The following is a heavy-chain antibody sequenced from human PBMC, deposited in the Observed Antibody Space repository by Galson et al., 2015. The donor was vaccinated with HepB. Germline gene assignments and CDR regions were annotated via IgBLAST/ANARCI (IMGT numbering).Heavy chain of an antibody. CDR2: IWRDGTNK. CDR3: VREHNSGWYLDH. J-gene: IGHJ4*02. V-gene: IGHV3-33*08. Sequence: SLRLSCAASGFTFSNYDMHWVRQATGKGLEWVALIWRDGTNKYYSDSVKGRFTISRDNSKNILYLQMNSLRAEDTAVYYCVREHNSGWYLDHWGQGTLVTVSS. D-gene: IGHD6-19*01. CDR1: GFTFSNYD.